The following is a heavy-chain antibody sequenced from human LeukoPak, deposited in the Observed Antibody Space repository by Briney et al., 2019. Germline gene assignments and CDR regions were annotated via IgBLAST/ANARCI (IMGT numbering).Heavy chain of an antibody. CDR1: GGSISSYY. D-gene: IGHD3-3*01. CDR2: IYYSGST. Sequence: PSGTLSLTCTVSGGSISSYYWSWIRQPPGKGLEWIGYIYYSGSTNYNPSLKSRVTISVDTSKNQFSLKLSSVTAADTAVYYCAREGPRYCDFWSGSYYYYGMDVWGQGTTVTVSS. CDR3: AREGPRYCDFWSGSYYYYGMDV. J-gene: IGHJ6*02. V-gene: IGHV4-59*01.